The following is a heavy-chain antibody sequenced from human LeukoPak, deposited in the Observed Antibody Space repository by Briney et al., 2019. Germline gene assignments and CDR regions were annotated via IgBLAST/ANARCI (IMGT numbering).Heavy chain of an antibody. CDR1: GFTFSTYA. J-gene: IGHJ4*02. D-gene: IGHD3-10*01. Sequence: GGSLRLSCSASGFTFSTYAMHWVRQAPGKGLEYVAAISSYGGSTEYADSVKGRFTISRDNSKNTLYLQMSSLRPEDTAVYYCVIYYGSGSYNYWGQGTLVTVSS. CDR2: ISSYGGST. CDR3: VIYYGSGSYNY. V-gene: IGHV3-64D*06.